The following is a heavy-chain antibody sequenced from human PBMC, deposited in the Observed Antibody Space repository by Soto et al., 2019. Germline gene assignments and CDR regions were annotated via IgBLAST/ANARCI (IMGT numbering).Heavy chain of an antibody. CDR2: IWYDGSKK. D-gene: IGHD1-26*01. J-gene: IGHJ3*02. CDR3: ARDQGGWGSYGAGAFDI. CDR1: GFTFSSYG. Sequence: QVQLVESGGGVVQPGRSLRLSCAASGFTFSSYGMHWVRQAPGKGLEWVAVIWYDGSKKYYADSVKGRFTIYRDNSKNTLYLQMNSLGAEDTAVYYCARDQGGWGSYGAGAFDIWGQGTMVTVSS. V-gene: IGHV3-33*01.